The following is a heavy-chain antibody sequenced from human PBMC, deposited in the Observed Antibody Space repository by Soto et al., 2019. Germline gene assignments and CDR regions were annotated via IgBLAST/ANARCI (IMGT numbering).Heavy chain of an antibody. J-gene: IGHJ4*02. D-gene: IGHD5-18*01. CDR2: ISESGDST. CDR3: AKSRIQGWTKGLYDH. V-gene: IGHV3-23*01. CDR1: GFTFSSYA. Sequence: EVQLLDSGGRLVQPGGSLRLSCAASGFTFSSYAMSWVRQAPGKGLEWVSSISESGDSTSYAESVRGRFTISRDDSKNTRYLQMNSLRAEDTAVYSCAKSRIQGWTKGLYDHWGQGTLVTVSS.